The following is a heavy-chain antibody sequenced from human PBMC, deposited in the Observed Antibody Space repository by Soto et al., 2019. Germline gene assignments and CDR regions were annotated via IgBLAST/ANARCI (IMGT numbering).Heavy chain of an antibody. J-gene: IGHJ6*02. Sequence: GGSLRLSCLASGFTFNTYAMHWVRQAPGKGLEYVSAISRNGDSTYYSDSVKGRFTISRDNSKNTLHFLVSSLRAEDTAVYYCVKDSGYYYGSGSFVYGMDVWGQGTTVTVSS. D-gene: IGHD3-10*01. CDR1: GFTFNTYA. CDR2: ISRNGDST. V-gene: IGHV3-64D*06. CDR3: VKDSGYYYGSGSFVYGMDV.